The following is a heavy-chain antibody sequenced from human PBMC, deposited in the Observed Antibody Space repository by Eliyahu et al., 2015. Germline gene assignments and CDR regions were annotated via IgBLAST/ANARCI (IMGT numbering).Heavy chain of an antibody. D-gene: IGHD4-17*01. J-gene: IGHJ6*02. CDR3: AKDLLSPDYGDYDYYYYGMDV. CDR1: GFXXSXYA. CDR2: ISGSGGST. V-gene: IGHV3-23*01. Sequence: EVQLLESGGGXVQPGGXLRLSCAAXGFXXSXYAMXXVRQAPGKGLEWVSAISGSGGSTYYADSVKGRFTISRDNSKNTLYLQMNSLRAEDTAVYYCAKDLLSPDYGDYDYYYYGMDVWGQGTTVTVSS.